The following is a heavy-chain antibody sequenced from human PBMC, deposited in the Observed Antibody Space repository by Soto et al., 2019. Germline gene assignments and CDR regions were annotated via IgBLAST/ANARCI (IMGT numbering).Heavy chain of an antibody. CDR1: GFSVNSNY. CDR2: IYSGGST. Sequence: EVQLVESGGGLIQPGGSLRLSCAASGFSVNSNYMTWVRQAPGKGLEWVSVIYSGGSTYYADSVKGRFTISRDNSKNTLDLQMNSLRAEDTAVYYCAGVRRYCTNWLDPWGQGTLVIVSS. V-gene: IGHV3-53*01. CDR3: AGVRRYCTNWLDP. J-gene: IGHJ5*02. D-gene: IGHD2-8*02.